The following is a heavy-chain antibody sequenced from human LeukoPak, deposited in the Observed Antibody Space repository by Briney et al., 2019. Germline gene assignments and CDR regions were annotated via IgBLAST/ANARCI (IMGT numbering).Heavy chain of an antibody. CDR1: GGSISSSSYY. J-gene: IGHJ4*02. Sequence: PSETLSLTCTVSGGSISSSSYYWGWIRQPPGKGLEWIGSIYYSGSTYYNPSLKSRVTISVDTSKNQFSLKLSSVTAADTAVYYCASWRGHEFYCSGGSCYSGREYYFHYWGQGTLVTVSS. D-gene: IGHD2-15*01. CDR2: IYYSGST. CDR3: ASWRGHEFYCSGGSCYSGREYYFHY. V-gene: IGHV4-39*01.